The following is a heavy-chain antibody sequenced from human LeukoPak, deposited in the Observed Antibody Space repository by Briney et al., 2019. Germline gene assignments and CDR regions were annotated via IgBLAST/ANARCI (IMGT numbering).Heavy chain of an antibody. V-gene: IGHV1-69*13. Sequence: SVKVSCTASGGTFSSYAISWVRQAPGQGLEWMGGIIPIFGTANYAQKFQGRVTITADESTSTAYMELSSLRSEDTAVYYCASGHYYGSGSYGPLYYYYGMDVWGQGTTVTVSS. D-gene: IGHD3-10*01. CDR1: GGTFSSYA. J-gene: IGHJ6*02. CDR2: IIPIFGTA. CDR3: ASGHYYGSGSYGPLYYYYGMDV.